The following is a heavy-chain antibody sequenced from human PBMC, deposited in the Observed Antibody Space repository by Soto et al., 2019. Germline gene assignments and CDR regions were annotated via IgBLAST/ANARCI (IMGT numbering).Heavy chain of an antibody. J-gene: IGHJ6*02. Sequence: SVKVSCKASGGTFSSCAISWVRQAPGQGLEWMGGIIPIFGTANYAQKFQGRVTITADESTSTAYMELSSLRSEDTAVYYCALANTMVRGVIRPYYYYYGMDVWGQGTTVTVSS. CDR2: IIPIFGTA. CDR3: ALANTMVRGVIRPYYYYYGMDV. V-gene: IGHV1-69*13. D-gene: IGHD3-10*01. CDR1: GGTFSSCA.